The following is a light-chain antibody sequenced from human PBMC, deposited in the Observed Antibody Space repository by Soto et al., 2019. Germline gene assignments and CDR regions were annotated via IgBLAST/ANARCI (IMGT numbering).Light chain of an antibody. J-gene: IGLJ3*02. V-gene: IGLV2-23*01. CDR3: CSYAGSRV. Sequence: QSALTQPASVSGSPGQSITISCTGTSSDVGSYNLVSWYQQHPGKAPKLXXXXXXXXXXXXXXXXXXXKSGNTASLTISGLXXXXXXDYYCCSYAGSRVFGGGTKLTVL. CDR2: XXX. CDR1: SSDVGSYNL.